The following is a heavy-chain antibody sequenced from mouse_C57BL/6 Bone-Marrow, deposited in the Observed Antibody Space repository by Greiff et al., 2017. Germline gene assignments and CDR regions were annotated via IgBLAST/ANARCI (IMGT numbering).Heavy chain of an antibody. Sequence: QVQLQQPGAELVKPGASVKLSCKASGYTFTSYWMHWVKQRPGQGLEWIGMIHPNSGSTNYNEKFKSKATLTVDKSSSTAYMPLSSLTSEDSAVYYCAREGIYYDYDGRYYYAMDYWGQGTSVTVSS. CDR2: IHPNSGST. J-gene: IGHJ4*01. V-gene: IGHV1-64*01. D-gene: IGHD2-4*01. CDR1: GYTFTSYW. CDR3: AREGIYYDYDGRYYYAMDY.